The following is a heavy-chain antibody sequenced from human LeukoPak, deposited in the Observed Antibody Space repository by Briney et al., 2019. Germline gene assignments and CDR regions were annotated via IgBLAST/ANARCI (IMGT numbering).Heavy chain of an antibody. CDR2: ISGSSSTI. J-gene: IGHJ3*02. V-gene: IGHV3-48*01. D-gene: IGHD3-10*01. CDR3: ARGLWFGGFFCAFDI. Sequence: PGGSLRLSCAASGFTFSSYSMNWVRQAPGKGLEWVSYISGSSSTIYYADSVKGRFTISRDNAKNSLYLQMNSLRAEDTAVYYCARGLWFGGFFCAFDIWGQGTMVTVSS. CDR1: GFTFSSYS.